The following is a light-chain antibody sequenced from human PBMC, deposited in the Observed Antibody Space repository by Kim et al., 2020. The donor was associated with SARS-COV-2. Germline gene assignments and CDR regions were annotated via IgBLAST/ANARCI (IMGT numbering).Light chain of an antibody. Sequence: LSPGESATLSCRASQSVNSFIAWYQQKPDQAPRLLIYDASNRATGIPARFNGSGSGTDFTLIISSLEPEDFAVYYCQQRSSWPPVTFGQGTKLEI. J-gene: IGKJ2*01. V-gene: IGKV3-11*01. CDR2: DAS. CDR1: QSVNSF. CDR3: QQRSSWPPVT.